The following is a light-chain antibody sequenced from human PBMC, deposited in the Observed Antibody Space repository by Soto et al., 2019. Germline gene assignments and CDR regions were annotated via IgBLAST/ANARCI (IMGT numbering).Light chain of an antibody. V-gene: IGLV1-44*01. CDR3: AAWDDSLNGWV. Sequence: QSVLTQPPSASGTPGQRITISCSGSSSNIGTNAVKWYQQLPGTAPRPLIYTNNQRPSGVPDRFSGSKSGTSASLAISGLQSEDEADYYCAAWDDSLNGWVFGGATKVTVL. CDR1: SSNIGTNA. CDR2: TNN. J-gene: IGLJ3*02.